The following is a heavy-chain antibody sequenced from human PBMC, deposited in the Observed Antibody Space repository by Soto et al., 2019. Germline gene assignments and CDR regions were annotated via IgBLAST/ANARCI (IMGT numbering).Heavy chain of an antibody. V-gene: IGHV3-49*03. CDR3: TRDLRRGYYVFDGMDV. J-gene: IGHJ6*02. CDR2: IRSKAYGGTT. Sequence: PGGSLRLSCTASGFTFGDYAMSWFRQAPGKGLEWVGFIRSKAYGGTTEYAASVKGRFTISRDDSKSIAYLQMNSLKTEGTAVYYCTRDLRRGYYVFDGMDVWGQGTTVTVSS. CDR1: GFTFGDYA. D-gene: IGHD3-10*02.